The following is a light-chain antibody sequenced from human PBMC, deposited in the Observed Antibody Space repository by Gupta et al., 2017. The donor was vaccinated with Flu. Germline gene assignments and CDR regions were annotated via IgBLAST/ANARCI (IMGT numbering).Light chain of an antibody. V-gene: IGKV3-11*01. CDR3: HQRSIWPQVT. CDR2: DAS. Sequence: ATLPLSPGERTTLSCRASQSLSNYLAWYQQKPSRAPRLLIYDASNRYTGITARFSGSGSATELTLTISSPEPEDFAVYYFHQRSIWPQVTFGQGTRLDIK. J-gene: IGKJ5*01. CDR1: QSLSNY.